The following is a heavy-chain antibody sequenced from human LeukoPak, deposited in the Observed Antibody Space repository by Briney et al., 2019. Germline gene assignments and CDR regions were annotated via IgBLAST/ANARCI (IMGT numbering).Heavy chain of an antibody. J-gene: IGHJ4*02. Sequence: GGSLRLSCAASGFTFSSYEMNWVRQAPGKGLEWVSYISSSGSTIDYADSVKGRFTISRDNAKNSLSLQMNSLRAEDTAVYYCARENYDSSGADGPFDYWGQGTLVTVSS. V-gene: IGHV3-48*03. CDR2: ISSSGSTI. CDR1: GFTFSSYE. CDR3: ARENYDSSGADGPFDY. D-gene: IGHD3-22*01.